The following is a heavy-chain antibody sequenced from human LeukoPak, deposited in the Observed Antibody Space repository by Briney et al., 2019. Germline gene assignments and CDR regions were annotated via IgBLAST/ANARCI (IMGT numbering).Heavy chain of an antibody. Sequence: PSVSLTLTCAAYGFTFNTYAMSWLRQAPGQGLEWVSAINGSGGGTYYADSVKGRFTISRDKSKTTLYLQMNSLRAEDTAVYYCAKGSNGYCGGDCAFDYWGQGTLVTVS. J-gene: IGHJ4*02. CDR1: GFTFNTYA. CDR3: AKGSNGYCGGDCAFDY. CDR2: INGSGGGT. D-gene: IGHD2-21*02. V-gene: IGHV3-23*01.